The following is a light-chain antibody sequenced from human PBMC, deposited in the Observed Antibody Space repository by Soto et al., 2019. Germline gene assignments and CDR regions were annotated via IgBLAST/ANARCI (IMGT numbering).Light chain of an antibody. Sequence: EKLMTQSPATLSLSPGERATLSCRASQSVRSNLAWYQQKPGQALRLLIYDASTRATGIPARFSGSGSGTEFTLIISSLQSEDFAVYYCQQYNEWPLTFGGGTKVDIK. CDR1: QSVRSN. CDR2: DAS. J-gene: IGKJ4*01. V-gene: IGKV3-15*01. CDR3: QQYNEWPLT.